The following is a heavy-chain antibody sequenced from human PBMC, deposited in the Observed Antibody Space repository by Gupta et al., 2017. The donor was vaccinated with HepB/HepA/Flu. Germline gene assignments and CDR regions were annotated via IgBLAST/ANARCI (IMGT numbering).Heavy chain of an antibody. CDR3: ARDMEGRQLVPHRSYWYFDL. J-gene: IGHJ2*01. CDR2: IIPIFGTT. D-gene: IGHD6-13*01. Sequence: QVQLVQSGAEVKKPGSSVTVSCKASGGNFSSYPISWVRQAAGPRLEWMGGVLTRPGQGLEQMGGIIPIFGTTNNAQKFQSRVTITADESTSTAYMELSSLRSEDTAVYYCARDMEGRQLVPHRSYWYFDLWGRGTLVTVSS. V-gene: IGHV1-69*01. CDR1: GGNFSSYP.